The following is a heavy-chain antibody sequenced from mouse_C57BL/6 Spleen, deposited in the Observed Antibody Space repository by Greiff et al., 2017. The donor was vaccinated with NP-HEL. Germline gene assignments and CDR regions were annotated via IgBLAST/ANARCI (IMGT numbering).Heavy chain of an antibody. CDR1: GFTFSSYA. CDR2: ISDGGSYT. CDR3: ARERDYGYFDV. D-gene: IGHD1-1*02. V-gene: IGHV5-4*01. Sequence: EVKLMESGGGLVKPGGSLKLSCAASGFTFSSYAMSWVRQTPEKRLEWVATISDGGSYTYYPDNVKGRFTISRDNAKNNLYLQMSHLKSEDTAMYYCARERDYGYFDVWGTGTTVTVSS. J-gene: IGHJ1*03.